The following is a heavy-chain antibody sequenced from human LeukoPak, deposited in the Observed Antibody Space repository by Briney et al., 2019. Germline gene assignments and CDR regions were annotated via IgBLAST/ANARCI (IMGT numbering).Heavy chain of an antibody. Sequence: GGSLRLSCAASGFTFSSYSMNWVRQAPGKGLEWVSYISSSSTIYYADSVKGRFTISRDNAKNSLYLQMNSLRAEDTAIYYCAREGDIVGPAGDWGQGTLVTVSS. CDR2: ISSSSTI. CDR3: AREGDIVGPAGD. D-gene: IGHD1-26*01. CDR1: GFTFSSYS. J-gene: IGHJ4*02. V-gene: IGHV3-48*04.